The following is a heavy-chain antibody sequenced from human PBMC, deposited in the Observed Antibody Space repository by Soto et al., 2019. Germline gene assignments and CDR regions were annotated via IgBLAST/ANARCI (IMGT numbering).Heavy chain of an antibody. Sequence: QVQLVQSGAEVKKPGASLKVSCKASGYTFTSYGISWVRQAPGQGLEWMGCISAYNGNTNYAQKLQGRVTMTTDTTTSTAYMALRRLRSDDTAVYYCAYNSGSYSWLFDPLGQGTLVTVSS. CDR3: AYNSGSYSWLFDP. CDR2: ISAYNGNT. J-gene: IGHJ5*02. CDR1: GYTFTSYG. V-gene: IGHV1-18*01. D-gene: IGHD1-26*01.